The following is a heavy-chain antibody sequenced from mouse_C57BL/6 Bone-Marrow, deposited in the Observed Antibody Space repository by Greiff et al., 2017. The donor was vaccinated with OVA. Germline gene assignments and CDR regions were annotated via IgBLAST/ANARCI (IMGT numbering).Heavy chain of an antibody. CDR1: GFSLTSYG. J-gene: IGHJ4*01. D-gene: IGHD2-2*01. CDR3: ARHFYYGYDDYYAMDY. Sequence: VKLMESGPGLVAPSQSLSITCTVSGFSLTSYGVHWVRQPPGKGLEWLVVIWSDGSTTYNSALKSRLSISKDNSKSQVFLKMNSLQTDDTAMYYCARHFYYGYDDYYAMDYWGQGTSVTVSS. V-gene: IGHV2-6-1*01. CDR2: IWSDGST.